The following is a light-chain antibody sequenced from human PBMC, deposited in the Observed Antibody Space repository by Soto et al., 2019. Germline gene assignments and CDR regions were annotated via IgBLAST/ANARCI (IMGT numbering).Light chain of an antibody. V-gene: IGLV1-51*01. J-gene: IGLJ1*01. CDR2: DDN. CDR1: SSNIGGNS. CDR3: GSWDSSMSAYV. Sequence: QSVLTQPPSVSAAPGQKVTISCSGSSSNIGGNSVSWYQQLPGTAPKLLIYDDNKRPSGIPDRFSGSKSGTSATLGITGFQTGDEADYYCGSWDSSMSAYVFGTGTKV.